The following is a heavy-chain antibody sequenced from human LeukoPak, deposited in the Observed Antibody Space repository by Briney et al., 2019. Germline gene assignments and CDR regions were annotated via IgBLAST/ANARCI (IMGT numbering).Heavy chain of an antibody. D-gene: IGHD2-2*01. V-gene: IGHV1-18*04. CDR3: ARVLVVPSGPAYYYYYGMDV. CDR2: ISGYHGNT. Sequence: ASVKVSCKASGYIFTSHGIRWVRQAPGQGLEWMGWISGYHGNTNYAQKLQGRVTMTTDTSTSTAYMELRSLRPDDAAVYYCARVLVVPSGPAYYYYYGMDVWGTGTTVTVSS. J-gene: IGHJ6*04. CDR1: GYIFTSHG.